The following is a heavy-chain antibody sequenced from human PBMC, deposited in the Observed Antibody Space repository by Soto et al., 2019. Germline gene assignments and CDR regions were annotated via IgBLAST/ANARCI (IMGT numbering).Heavy chain of an antibody. J-gene: IGHJ4*02. V-gene: IGHV3-33*06. D-gene: IGHD1-20*01. CDR3: AKPPDYNWNDY. Sequence: GGSLRLSCAASGFTFSSYGMHWVRQAPGKGLEWMAVVRGSGGNKYYADSVKGRFTISRDNSKDTLYLQMNNLRAEDTAVYYCAKPPDYNWNDYWGQGTLVTVSS. CDR1: GFTFSSYG. CDR2: VRGSGGNK.